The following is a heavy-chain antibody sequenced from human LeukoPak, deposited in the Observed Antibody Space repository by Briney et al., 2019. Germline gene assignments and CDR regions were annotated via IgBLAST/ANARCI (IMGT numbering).Heavy chain of an antibody. Sequence: SVKVSCEASGGTFSSYAISWVRQAPGQGLEWMGGIIPIFGTANYAQKFQGRVTITADESTSTAYMELSSLRSEDTAVYYCARDMTYCTNGVCLAPWFDPWGQGTLVTVSS. CDR2: IIPIFGTA. CDR3: ARDMTYCTNGVCLAPWFDP. D-gene: IGHD2-8*01. J-gene: IGHJ5*02. V-gene: IGHV1-69*13. CDR1: GGTFSSYA.